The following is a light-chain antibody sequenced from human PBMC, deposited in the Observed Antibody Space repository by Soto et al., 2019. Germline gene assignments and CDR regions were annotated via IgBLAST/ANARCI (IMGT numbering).Light chain of an antibody. J-gene: IGKJ2*01. V-gene: IGKV1-39*01. Sequence: DIQMTQSPSSLSASVGDRVTITCRASQSITTYLNWYQQEPGKAPRLLIYAASSLQSGVPSRFSGSGSGTDFTLTITSLQPEDFATYYCQHYKSYSYTFGQGTKLEVK. CDR2: AAS. CDR3: QHYKSYSYT. CDR1: QSITTY.